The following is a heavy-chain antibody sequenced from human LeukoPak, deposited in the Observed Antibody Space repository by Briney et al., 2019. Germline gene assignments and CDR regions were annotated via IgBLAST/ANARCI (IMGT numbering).Heavy chain of an antibody. CDR1: GGSISSYY. CDR3: ARTSYGDYGATNWFDP. V-gene: IGHV4-59*01. D-gene: IGHD4-17*01. CDR2: IYYSGST. Sequence: TSETLSLTCTVSGGSISSYYWSWIRQPPGKGLEWIGYIYYSGSTNYNPSLKSRVTISVDTSKNQFPLKLSSVTAADTAVYYCARTSYGDYGATNWFDPWGQGTLVTVSS. J-gene: IGHJ5*02.